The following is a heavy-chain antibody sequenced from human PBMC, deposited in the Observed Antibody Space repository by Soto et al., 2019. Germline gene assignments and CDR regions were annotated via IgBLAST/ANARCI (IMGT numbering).Heavy chain of an antibody. D-gene: IGHD2-2*01. CDR1: GCTFDDYA. CDR2: ISWNSDSI. Sequence: GGSLRLSCAASGCTFDDYAMHWVRQAPGKGLEWVSGISWNSDSIGYADSVKGRFTISRDNAKNSLSLQMNSLRAEDTALYYCAKGVPAQYYFYYYMDVWGKGTTVTVSS. J-gene: IGHJ6*03. V-gene: IGHV3-9*01. CDR3: AKGVPAQYYFYYYMDV.